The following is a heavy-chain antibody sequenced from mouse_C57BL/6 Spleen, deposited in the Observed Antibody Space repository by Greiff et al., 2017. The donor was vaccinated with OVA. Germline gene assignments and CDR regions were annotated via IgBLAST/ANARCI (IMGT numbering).Heavy chain of an antibody. V-gene: IGHV1-82*01. CDR2: IYPGDGDT. Sequence: QVQLQQSGPELVKPGASVKISCKASGYAFSSSWMNWVKQRPGKGLEWIGRIYPGDGDTNYNGKFKGKATLTADKSSSTAYMQLSSLTSEDSAVYFCARPDDYGSTDWYFDVWGTGTTVTVSS. CDR3: ARPDDYGSTDWYFDV. D-gene: IGHD1-1*01. J-gene: IGHJ1*03. CDR1: GYAFSSSW.